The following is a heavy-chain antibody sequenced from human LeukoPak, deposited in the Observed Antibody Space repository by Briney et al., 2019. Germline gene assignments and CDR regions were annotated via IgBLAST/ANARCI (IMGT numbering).Heavy chain of an antibody. Sequence: GGSLRLSCAASGFTFSSYWMSWVRQAPGKGLEWVANIKQDGSEKYYVDSVKGRFTISRDNAKNSLYLQMNSLRAEDTAVYYCASEYSSSWYRYYYYMDVWGKETTVTVSS. CDR2: IKQDGSEK. J-gene: IGHJ6*03. CDR3: ASEYSSSWYRYYYYMDV. D-gene: IGHD6-13*01. V-gene: IGHV3-7*01. CDR1: GFTFSSYW.